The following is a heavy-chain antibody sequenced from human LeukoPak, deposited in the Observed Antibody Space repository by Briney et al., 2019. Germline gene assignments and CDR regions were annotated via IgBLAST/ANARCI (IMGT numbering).Heavy chain of an antibody. V-gene: IGHV3-23*01. D-gene: IGHD3-22*01. CDR2: ISGSGGST. Sequence: GGSLRLSCAASGFTFSSYAMSWVRRAPGKGLEWVSAISGSGGSTYYADSVKGRFTISRDNSKNTLYLQMNSLRAEDTAVYYCAKDRVPEWLSLYGMDVWGQGTTVTVSS. CDR1: GFTFSSYA. J-gene: IGHJ6*02. CDR3: AKDRVPEWLSLYGMDV.